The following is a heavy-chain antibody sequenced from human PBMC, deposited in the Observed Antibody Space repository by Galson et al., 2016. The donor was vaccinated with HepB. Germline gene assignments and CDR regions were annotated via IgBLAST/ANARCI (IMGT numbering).Heavy chain of an antibody. D-gene: IGHD3-16*02. CDR3: ARKSDTYRYDGDF. J-gene: IGHJ4*02. V-gene: IGHV3-53*01. Sequence: SLRLSCAASGFTVSNNYMTWVRQAPGKGPEWVALIYSIGTTAYADSVKGRFTISRDNSRNTLNLEMKSLRADDTVVYYCARKSDTYRYDGDFWGQGTLVTVSS. CDR2: IYSIGTT. CDR1: GFTVSNNY.